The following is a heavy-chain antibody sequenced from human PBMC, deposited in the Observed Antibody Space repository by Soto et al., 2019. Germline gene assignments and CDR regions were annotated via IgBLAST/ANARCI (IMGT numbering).Heavy chain of an antibody. Sequence: GGSLRLSCAASGFSFSSYEMHWVRQAPGKGLEWVSYITSSGNVVNYAGSVKGRFTISRDNANNSLYLQMSSLRAEDTAVYYCARGFKDYYHAMDVWGQGTTVTVSS. D-gene: IGHD3-3*01. J-gene: IGHJ6*02. V-gene: IGHV3-48*03. CDR3: ARGFKDYYHAMDV. CDR1: GFSFSSYE. CDR2: ITSSGNVV.